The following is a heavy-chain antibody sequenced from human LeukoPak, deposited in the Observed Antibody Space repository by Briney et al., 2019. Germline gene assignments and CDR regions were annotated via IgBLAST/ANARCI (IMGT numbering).Heavy chain of an antibody. J-gene: IGHJ4*02. D-gene: IGHD6-19*01. Sequence: GGSLRLSCAASGFIFTDYGMSWVRQIPGKGLEWVSGSDWSGGRIDYTDSVKGRFTISRDNAKNSLYLQMNSLRAEDTAVYYCARILDSAWGELGYWGQGTLVTVSS. CDR2: SDWSGGRI. V-gene: IGHV3-20*04. CDR1: GFIFTDYG. CDR3: ARILDSAWGELGY.